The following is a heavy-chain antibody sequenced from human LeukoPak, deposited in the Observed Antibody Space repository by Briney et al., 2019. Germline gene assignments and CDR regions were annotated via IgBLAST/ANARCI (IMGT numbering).Heavy chain of an antibody. CDR1: XXSISXGGYY. CDR3: ARSDSSAYYFDY. Sequence: TLSXXXXVXXXSISXGGYYWSWIRQHPGKGLEWIGYIYDSGATSYNPSLKSRLTISVDTSRNQFSLRLSSVTAADSAVYYCARSDSSAYYFDYWGQGTLVTVSS. V-gene: IGHV4-31*02. J-gene: IGHJ4*02. D-gene: IGHD3-22*01. CDR2: IYDSGAT.